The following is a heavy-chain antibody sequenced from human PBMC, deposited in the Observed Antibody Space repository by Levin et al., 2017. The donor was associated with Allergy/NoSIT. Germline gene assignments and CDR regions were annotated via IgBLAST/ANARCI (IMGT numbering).Heavy chain of an antibody. D-gene: IGHD6-19*01. Sequence: SGPTLVKPTQTLTLTCTFSGFSLSTSGVGVGWIRQPPGKALEWLALIYWDDDKRYSPSLKSRLTITKDTSNNQVVLTMTNMDPVDTATYYCAHRLSSGWYTNAFFDDWGQGTLVTV. CDR3: AHRLSSGWYTNAFFDD. J-gene: IGHJ4*02. CDR2: IYWDDDK. V-gene: IGHV2-5*02. CDR1: GFSLSTSGVG.